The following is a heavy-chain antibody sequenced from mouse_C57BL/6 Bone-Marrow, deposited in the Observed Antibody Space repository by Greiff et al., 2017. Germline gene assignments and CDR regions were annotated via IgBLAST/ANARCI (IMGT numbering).Heavy chain of an antibody. CDR2: INPYNGGT. D-gene: IGHD2-2*01. J-gene: IGHJ3*01. CDR1: GYTFTDYY. CDR3: ARYADGLRSWFAY. Sequence: VQLQQSGPVLVKPGASVKMSCKASGYTFTDYYMNWVKQSHGKSLEWIGVINPYNGGTSYNQKFKGKATLTVDKSSSTAYMELNSLTSEDSAVYYCARYADGLRSWFAYWGQGTLVTVSA. V-gene: IGHV1-19*01.